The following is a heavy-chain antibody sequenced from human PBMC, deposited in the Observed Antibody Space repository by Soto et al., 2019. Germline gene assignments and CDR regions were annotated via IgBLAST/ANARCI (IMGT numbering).Heavy chain of an antibody. J-gene: IGHJ4*02. CDR3: ARDPKRRDGYNFDS. D-gene: IGHD5-12*01. CDR2: ISNGDETT. Sequence: QVQLVESGGGLVEPGGSLRLSCSASGFIFTDYSMTWIRQAPGKGLEWVSYISNGDETTQYAASVKGRFSVSRDNAKKVLVLQMNSLRVDDTAVYYCARDPKRRDGYNFDSWGRGALVTVSS. CDR1: GFIFTDYS. V-gene: IGHV3-11*01.